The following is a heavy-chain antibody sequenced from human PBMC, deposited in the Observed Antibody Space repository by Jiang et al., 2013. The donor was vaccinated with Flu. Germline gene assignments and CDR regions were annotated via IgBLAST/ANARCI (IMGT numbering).Heavy chain of an antibody. CDR1: VG. J-gene: IGHJ4*02. D-gene: IGHD5-12*01. V-gene: IGHV2-5*02. CDR3: AHRYSGYYHWNY. CDR2: IYWDDDK. Sequence: VGVGWLRQPPGKALEWLAVIYWDDDKRYSPSLKSRLTITKDTSKNQVVLTMTNMDPADTATYFCAHRYSGYYHWNYWGQGTLVTVSS.